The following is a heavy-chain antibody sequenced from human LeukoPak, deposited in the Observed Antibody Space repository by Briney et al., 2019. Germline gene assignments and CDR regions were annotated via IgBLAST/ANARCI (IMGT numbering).Heavy chain of an antibody. D-gene: IGHD3-3*01. CDR1: GGSISSGSYY. J-gene: IGHJ5*02. Sequence: PSQTLSLTCTVSGGSISSGSYYWSWIRQPAGKGLEWIGRIYTSGSTNYNPSLKSRVTISVDTSKNQFSLKLSSVTAADTAVYYCARETFVLRFLEWLGGWFDPWGQGTLVTVSS. CDR3: ARETFVLRFLEWLGGWFDP. V-gene: IGHV4-61*02. CDR2: IYTSGST.